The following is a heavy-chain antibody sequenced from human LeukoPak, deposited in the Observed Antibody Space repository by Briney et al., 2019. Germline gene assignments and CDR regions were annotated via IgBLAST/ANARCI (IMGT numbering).Heavy chain of an antibody. CDR2: IYYTGST. CDR1: GDSISSYY. V-gene: IGHV4-59*08. J-gene: IGHJ6*03. Sequence: SETLSLTCTVSGDSISSYYWSWIRQPPGKGLEWIGYIYYTGSTNFNPSLKSRVTMSVDASKNQFSLKLSSVTAADTAVYYRARCGDSVYYYMDVWGKGTTVTVSS. D-gene: IGHD4-17*01. CDR3: ARCGDSVYYYMDV.